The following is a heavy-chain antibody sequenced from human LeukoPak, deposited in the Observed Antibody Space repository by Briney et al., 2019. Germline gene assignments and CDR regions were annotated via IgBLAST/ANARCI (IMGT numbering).Heavy chain of an antibody. CDR3: SSESSGYFDY. CDR1: GFTFSSYG. CDR2: ISGSGGST. D-gene: IGHD3-22*01. Sequence: GGSLRLSCAASGFTFSSYGMSWVRQAPGMGLEWVSAISGSGGSTYYADSVKGRFTITRDNSKNTPYLQMNSLRAEDTAVYYCSSESSGYFDYWGQGTLVTVSS. V-gene: IGHV3-23*01. J-gene: IGHJ4*02.